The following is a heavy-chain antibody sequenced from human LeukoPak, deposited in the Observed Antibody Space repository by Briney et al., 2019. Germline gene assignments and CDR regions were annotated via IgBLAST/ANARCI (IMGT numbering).Heavy chain of an antibody. D-gene: IGHD2-15*01. CDR2: INHSGST. V-gene: IGHV4-34*01. J-gene: IGHJ5*02. CDR3: ARGRREVVAATYNWFDP. Sequence: SETLSLTCAVYGGSFSGYYWSWIRQPPGKGLEWIGEINHSGSTNYNPSLKSRVTISVDTSKNQFSLKLSSVTATDTAVYYCARGRREVVAATYNWFDPWGQGALVTVSS. CDR1: GGSFSGYY.